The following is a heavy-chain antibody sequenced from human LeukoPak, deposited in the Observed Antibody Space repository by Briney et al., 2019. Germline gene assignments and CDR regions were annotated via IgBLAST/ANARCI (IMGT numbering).Heavy chain of an antibody. Sequence: GGSLRLSCAASGFTFSGYYMSWIRQAPGKGLEWVSAISGSGGSTYYADSVKGRFTISRDNSKNTLYLQMNSLRAEDTAVYYCAKDRSYGAFEIWGQGTMVTVSS. CDR2: ISGSGGST. J-gene: IGHJ3*02. CDR3: AKDRSYGAFEI. V-gene: IGHV3-23*01. CDR1: GFTFSGYY. D-gene: IGHD3-10*01.